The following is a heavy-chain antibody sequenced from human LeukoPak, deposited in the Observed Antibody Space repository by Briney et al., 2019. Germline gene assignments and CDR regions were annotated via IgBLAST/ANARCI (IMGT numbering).Heavy chain of an antibody. CDR1: GFTFSSYW. Sequence: GGSLRLSCAASGFTFSSYWMSWVRQAPGKGLEWVANIKQDGSEKYYVDSVKGRFTISRDNAKNSLYLQMNSLRAEDTAVYYCAREGLSIWLHNFDYWGQGTLVTVSS. CDR2: IKQDGSEK. V-gene: IGHV3-7*01. J-gene: IGHJ4*02. CDR3: AREGLSIWLHNFDY. D-gene: IGHD3-9*01.